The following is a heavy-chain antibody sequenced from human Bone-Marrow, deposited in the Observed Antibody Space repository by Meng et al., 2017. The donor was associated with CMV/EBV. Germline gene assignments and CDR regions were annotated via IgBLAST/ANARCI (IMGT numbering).Heavy chain of an antibody. J-gene: IGHJ2*01. V-gene: IGHV4-59*01. CDR2: IYYSGST. CDR3: ARYCSSTSCPRRYFDL. CDR1: GGSISSYY. Sequence: GSLRLSCTVSGGSISSYYWSWIRQPPGKGLEWIGYIYYSGSTNYNPSLKSRVTISVDTSKNQFSLKLSSVTAADTAVYYCARYCSSTSCPRRYFDLWGRGTLVTVSS. D-gene: IGHD2-2*01.